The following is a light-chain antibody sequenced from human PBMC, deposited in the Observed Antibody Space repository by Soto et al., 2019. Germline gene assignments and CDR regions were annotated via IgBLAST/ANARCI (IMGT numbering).Light chain of an antibody. CDR3: QTWGTGIRV. J-gene: IGLJ2*01. CDR1: SGHSNYA. CDR2: LNSDGSH. V-gene: IGLV4-69*01. Sequence: QAVVTQSRSASASLGASVKLTCTLSSGHSNYAIAWHQQQPRKGPRFLMKLNSDGSHKKGDGIPDRFSGSSSGAERYLTISSLQSEDEADYYCQTWGTGIRVFGGGTKVTVL.